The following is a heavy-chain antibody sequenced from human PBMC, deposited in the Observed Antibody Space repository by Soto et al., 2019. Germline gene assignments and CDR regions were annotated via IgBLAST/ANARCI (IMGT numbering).Heavy chain of an antibody. CDR1: GLTCSIYG. Sequence: GGYLGLSCAASGLTCSIYGMHWVRQAPGKGLEWVALISYDGSTKFYADSVKGRFTISRDNSKSTLNLEMNSLSAEDTAVYFCSKYAKKYHDHHHLLDVWGQGSSVTGSS. V-gene: IGHV3-30*18. CDR3: SKYAKKYHDHHHLLDV. J-gene: IGHJ6*02. D-gene: IGHD2-2*01. CDR2: ISYDGSTK.